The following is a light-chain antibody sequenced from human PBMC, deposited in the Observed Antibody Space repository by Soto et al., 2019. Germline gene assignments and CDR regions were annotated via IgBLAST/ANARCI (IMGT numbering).Light chain of an antibody. CDR2: EVT. CDR1: SSDVGSHKS. J-gene: IGLJ1*01. Sequence: QSALTQPPSVSGSPGQSVTISCSGSSSDVGSHKSVSWYKQAPGTSPKLIIFEVTNGPSGVPDRFSESKTGNTASLTISGLQPEDEADHSCSAYIASITSHVFGTGTKLTVL. CDR3: SAYIASITSHV. V-gene: IGLV2-18*02.